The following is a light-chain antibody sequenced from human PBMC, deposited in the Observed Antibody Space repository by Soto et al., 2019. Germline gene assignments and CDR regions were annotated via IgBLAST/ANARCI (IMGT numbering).Light chain of an antibody. J-gene: IGKJ1*01. CDR1: QSVSSY. CDR2: DAS. Sequence: EIVMTQSPATLSVSPGERATLSCRASQSVSSYLAWYQQKPGQAPRLLIYDASNRATGIPARFSGSGSGTEFTLTISRLQSEDFAVYYCQQYNNWWTFGQGTKVDI. CDR3: QQYNNWWT. V-gene: IGKV3D-15*01.